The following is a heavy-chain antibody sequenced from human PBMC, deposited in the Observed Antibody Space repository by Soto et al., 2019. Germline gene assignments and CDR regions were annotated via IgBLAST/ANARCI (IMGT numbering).Heavy chain of an antibody. V-gene: IGHV4-30-2*01. J-gene: IGHJ4*02. D-gene: IGHD2-15*01. CDR3: ARTPSGGYFDR. Sequence: PSETLSLTCAVSGGSINSGGFSWSWIRQPPGKGLEWIGYIYQSGSTYYNPSLKSRVTLSVDTSNNRFSLKMNSVTAADTAVYYCARTPSGGYFDRRGQGTQVTVSS. CDR1: GGSINSGGFS. CDR2: IYQSGST.